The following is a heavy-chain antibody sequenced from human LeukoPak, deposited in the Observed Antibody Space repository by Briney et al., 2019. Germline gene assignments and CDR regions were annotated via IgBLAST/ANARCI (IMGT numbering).Heavy chain of an antibody. J-gene: IGHJ4*02. CDR2: INSDGSST. CDR1: GFTFSSYW. V-gene: IGHV3-74*01. D-gene: IGHD5-12*01. CDR3: AKDLTISRDGYNLFDY. Sequence: GGSLRLSCAASGFTFSSYWMHWVRQAPGKGLVWVSRINSDGSSTSYADSVKGRFTISRDNAKNTLYLQMNSLRAEDTAVYYCAKDLTISRDGYNLFDYWGQGTLVTVSS.